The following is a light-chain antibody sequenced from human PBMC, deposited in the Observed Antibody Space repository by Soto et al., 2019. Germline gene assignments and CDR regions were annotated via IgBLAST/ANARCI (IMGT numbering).Light chain of an antibody. Sequence: EIAMTQSPATLSVSPGGRATLSCRASQSVSSYLAWYQQRPGQPPRLLIYRASTRATGVPARFSGSGSGTEFSLTISSLQSEDFALYYCQQYSTWPPRYTFGQGTKLEI. V-gene: IGKV3-15*01. J-gene: IGKJ2*01. CDR2: RAS. CDR1: QSVSSY. CDR3: QQYSTWPPRYT.